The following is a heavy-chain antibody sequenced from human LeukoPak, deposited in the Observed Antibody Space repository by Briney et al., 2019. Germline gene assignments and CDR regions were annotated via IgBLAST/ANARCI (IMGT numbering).Heavy chain of an antibody. Sequence: GSLRLSCAASGCTFSIYAMSWIRQPPGKGLEWIGEINHSGSTNYNPSLKSRVTISVDTSKNQFSLKLSSVTAADTAVYYCARGRGSSGYYYDYWGQGTLVTVSS. CDR3: ARGRGSSGYYYDY. J-gene: IGHJ4*02. V-gene: IGHV4-34*01. CDR1: GCTFSIYA. D-gene: IGHD3-22*01. CDR2: INHSGST.